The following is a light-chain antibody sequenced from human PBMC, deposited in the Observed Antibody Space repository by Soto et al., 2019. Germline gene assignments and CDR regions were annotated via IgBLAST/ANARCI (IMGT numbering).Light chain of an antibody. CDR3: QQYGSSPWT. CDR1: QSVSIK. V-gene: IGKV3-20*01. J-gene: IGKJ1*01. CDR2: GAS. Sequence: EIVMTQAPATLSGSPGERATLSGRASQSVSIKLAWYQQKLGQAPRLLIYGASGRATGIPDRFSGSGSGTDFTLTISRLEPEDFAVYYCQQYGSSPWTFGQGTKVDIK.